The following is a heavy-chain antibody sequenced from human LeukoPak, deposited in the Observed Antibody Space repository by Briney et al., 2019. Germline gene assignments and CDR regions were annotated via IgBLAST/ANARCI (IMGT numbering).Heavy chain of an antibody. CDR1: GFTFSSYS. Sequence: PGGSLRLSCAASGFTFSSYSMNWVRQAPGRGLEWVSSISSSSSYIYYADSVKGRFTISRGNAKNSLYLQMNSLRTEDTALYYCAKGGIVVVPAAIYYWGQGTLVTVSS. CDR3: AKGGIVVVPAAIYY. D-gene: IGHD2-2*01. V-gene: IGHV3-21*04. CDR2: ISSSSSYI. J-gene: IGHJ4*02.